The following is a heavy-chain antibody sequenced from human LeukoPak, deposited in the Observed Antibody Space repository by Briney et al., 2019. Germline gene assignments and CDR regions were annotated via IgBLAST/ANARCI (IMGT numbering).Heavy chain of an antibody. CDR1: GFTFSSYT. D-gene: IGHD4-11*01. CDR2: NNGGSDYI. CDR3: ARGEDWSYSNYDLLDY. J-gene: IGHJ4*02. V-gene: IGHV3-21*01. Sequence: PGGPLRLSCAASGFTFSSYTMNWVRQAPGKGLAWVSSNNGGSDYIDYADSVKGRFTISRDNAKNSLYLQMNSLRAEDTAVYYCARGEDWSYSNYDLLDYWGQGTLVS.